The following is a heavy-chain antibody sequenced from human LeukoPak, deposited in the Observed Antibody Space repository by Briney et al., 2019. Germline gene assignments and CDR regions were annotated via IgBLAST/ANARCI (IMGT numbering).Heavy chain of an antibody. CDR1: GFTFDDYA. V-gene: IGHV3-20*04. CDR2: INWSGVST. D-gene: IGHD2-15*01. Sequence: GGSLRLSCAASGFTFDDYAMSWVHQAPGKGLEWVSGINWSGVSTGYADSVKGRFTISRDNTKNSLFLQMNSLRAEDTAFYYCAKGKDTLNPYWYFDVWGRGTLVTVSS. J-gene: IGHJ2*01. CDR3: AKGKDTLNPYWYFDV.